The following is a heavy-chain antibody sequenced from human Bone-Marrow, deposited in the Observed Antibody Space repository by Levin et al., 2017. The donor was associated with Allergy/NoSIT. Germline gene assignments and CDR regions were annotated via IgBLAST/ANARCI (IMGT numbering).Heavy chain of an antibody. J-gene: IGHJ6*03. V-gene: IGHV3-23*01. CDR2: VSSSDGST. Sequence: GGSLRLSCAASGFTFSSYAMSWVRQAPGKGLECVSTVSSSDGSTHYADSVKGRFTISRDISKNTLYLQMNSLRAEDTAVYYCAKGFGPLYYYYYYMDVWGRGTTVTVSS. D-gene: IGHD3-10*01. CDR1: GFTFSSYA. CDR3: AKGFGPLYYYYYYMDV.